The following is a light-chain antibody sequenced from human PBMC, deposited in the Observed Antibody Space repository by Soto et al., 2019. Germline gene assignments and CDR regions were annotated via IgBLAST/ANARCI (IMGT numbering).Light chain of an antibody. CDR3: QQYNEWPRT. CDR2: GAS. J-gene: IGKJ1*01. Sequence: VMTQSPATLSVSPGERVTLSCRASQSISNNLAWYQQKPGQAPRLLIYGASTRATGIPARFRGSGSGTEFTLTVSSLQSESFAVYYCQQYNEWPRTFGQGTKV. V-gene: IGKV3-15*01. CDR1: QSISNN.